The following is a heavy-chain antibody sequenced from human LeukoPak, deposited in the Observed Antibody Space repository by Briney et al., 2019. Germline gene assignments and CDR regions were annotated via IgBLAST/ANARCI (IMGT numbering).Heavy chain of an antibody. D-gene: IGHD3-10*01. CDR2: INPSGGST. V-gene: IGHV1-46*01. J-gene: IGHJ5*02. Sequence: ASVKVSCKASGYTFTSYYMHWVRQAPGQGLEWMGIINPSGGSTSYAQKFQGRVTMTRDTSTSTVHMELSSLRSEDTAVYYCARDGFMTAYGSGNWFDPWGQGTLVTVSS. CDR1: GYTFTSYY. CDR3: ARDGFMTAYGSGNWFDP.